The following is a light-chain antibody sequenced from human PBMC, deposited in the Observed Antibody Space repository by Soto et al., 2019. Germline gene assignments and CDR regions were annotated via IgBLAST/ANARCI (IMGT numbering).Light chain of an antibody. V-gene: IGKV1-33*01. CDR3: QQYDHVPRAT. CDR1: QDISNY. CDR2: VAS. Sequence: DIQMTQSPSSLSASVGDRVTINCQASQDISNYLNWYQLKPGKAPKLLIYVASNLETGVPSRFSGSGSGTDFTFTISSLQPEDIATYYCQQYDHVPRATFGGGTKVEIK. J-gene: IGKJ4*01.